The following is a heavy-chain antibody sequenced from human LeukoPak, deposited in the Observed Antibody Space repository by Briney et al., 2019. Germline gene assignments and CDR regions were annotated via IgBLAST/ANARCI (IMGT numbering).Heavy chain of an antibody. D-gene: IGHD7-27*01. CDR2: FDPEDGET. J-gene: IGHJ4*02. V-gene: IGHV1-24*01. CDR3: ATDPRLWGPADY. CDR1: GYTLTELS. Sequence: GASVKVSCKVSGYTLTELSMHWVRQAPGKGLEWMGGFDPEDGETIYAQKFQGRVTMTEDTSTDTAYMELSSLRSEDTAVYYCATDPRLWGPADYWGQGTLVTVSS.